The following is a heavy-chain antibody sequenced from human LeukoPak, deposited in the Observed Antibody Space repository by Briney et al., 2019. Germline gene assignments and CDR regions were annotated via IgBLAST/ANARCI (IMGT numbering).Heavy chain of an antibody. J-gene: IGHJ6*04. CDR1: VYTFTVYY. Sequence: ASVTVSFKASVYTFTVYYMHWVRQAPGQGREWMGWINPNSGGTNYAQKFQGRVTMTRDTSISTAYMELSRLRSDDTAVYYCARTPGIAAAGTKMDVWGKGTTVTVSS. CDR3: ARTPGIAAAGTKMDV. V-gene: IGHV1-2*02. D-gene: IGHD6-13*01. CDR2: INPNSGGT.